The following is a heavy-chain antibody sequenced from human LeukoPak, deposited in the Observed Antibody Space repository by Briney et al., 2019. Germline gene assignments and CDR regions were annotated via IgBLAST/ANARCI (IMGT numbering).Heavy chain of an antibody. CDR3: ARRLSAIAISAANDY. D-gene: IGHD6-13*01. CDR1: GYSFTSYW. V-gene: IGHV5-51*01. CDR2: IHPGNSET. Sequence: GESLKISCKGSGYSFTSYWIGWVRQMPGKGLEWMGIIHPGNSETTYNPSFKGHVTMSADKSISTAYLQWSSLEDTDTAKYYCARRLSAIAISAANDYWGQGTLVTVSS. J-gene: IGHJ4*02.